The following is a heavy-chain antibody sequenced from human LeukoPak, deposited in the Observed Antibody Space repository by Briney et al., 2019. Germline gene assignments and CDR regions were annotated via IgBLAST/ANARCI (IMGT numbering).Heavy chain of an antibody. CDR2: IKEDGSET. V-gene: IGHV3-7*01. J-gene: IGHJ4*02. CDR3: ARRKEVQTTFDY. Sequence: EGSLRLSCAASGFVFSNSWMGWVRLAPGKGLEWVANIKEDGSETYYVDSVKGRFTISRDNAKNSLDLQMNSLRDEDTAVYYCARRKEVQTTFDYWGQGTLVTVSS. D-gene: IGHD4/OR15-4a*01. CDR1: GFVFSNSW.